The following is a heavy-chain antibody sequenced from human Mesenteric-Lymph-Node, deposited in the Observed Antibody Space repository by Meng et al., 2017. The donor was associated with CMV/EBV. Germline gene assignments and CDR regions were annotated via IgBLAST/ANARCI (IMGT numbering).Heavy chain of an antibody. CDR3: ARETHGLSQWTY. D-gene: IGHD2-8*01. J-gene: IGHJ4*02. CDR2: INPNSGGT. Sequence: ASVKVSCKASGYTFTGYYMHWVRQAPGQGLEWMGWINPNSGGTNYAQKFQGRVTMTRDTSISTAYMELSRLRSDDTAVYYCARETHGLSQWTYWGQGTLVTVSS. V-gene: IGHV1-2*02. CDR1: GYTFTGYY.